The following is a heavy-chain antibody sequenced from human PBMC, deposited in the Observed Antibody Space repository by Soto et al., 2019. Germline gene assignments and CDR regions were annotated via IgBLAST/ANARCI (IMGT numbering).Heavy chain of an antibody. J-gene: IGHJ6*02. Sequence: SVNVSCKTSGGTFGSYAISWVRQATGQGLEWMGGIIPIFDTANYAQKFQGRVTITADESTSTAYMELSSLRSEDTAVYYCARHDCISSSCYYYYYYSMDVWGQGTTVTVSS. D-gene: IGHD2-2*01. CDR3: ARHDCISSSCYYYYYYSMDV. CDR2: IIPIFDTA. V-gene: IGHV1-69*13. CDR1: GGTFGSYA.